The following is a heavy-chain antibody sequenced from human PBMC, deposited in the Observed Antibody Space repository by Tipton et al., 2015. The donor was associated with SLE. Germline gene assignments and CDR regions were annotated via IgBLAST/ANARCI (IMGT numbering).Heavy chain of an antibody. Sequence: SLRLSCAASGFTFSSYGMHWVRQAPGKGLEWVAVIWYDGSNKYYADSVKGRFTISRDNSKNTLYLQMNSLRAEDTAVYYCAKNGDFWSGLTFDFWGQGTMVTVSS. V-gene: IGHV3-33*06. CDR1: GFTFSSYG. J-gene: IGHJ3*01. D-gene: IGHD3-3*01. CDR3: AKNGDFWSGLTFDF. CDR2: IWYDGSNK.